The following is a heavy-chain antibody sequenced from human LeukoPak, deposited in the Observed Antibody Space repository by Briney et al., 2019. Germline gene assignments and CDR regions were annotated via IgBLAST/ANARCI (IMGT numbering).Heavy chain of an antibody. Sequence: PSETLSLTCTVSGGSISSGGYYWSWIRQHPGKGLEWIGYIYYSGSTYYNPSLKSRVTISVDTSKNQFSLKLSSVTAADTAVYYCARDSSYDSSGYYQYWGQGTLVTVSS. CDR3: ARDSSYDSSGYYQY. CDR1: GGSISSGGYY. CDR2: IYYSGST. D-gene: IGHD3-22*01. V-gene: IGHV4-31*03. J-gene: IGHJ4*02.